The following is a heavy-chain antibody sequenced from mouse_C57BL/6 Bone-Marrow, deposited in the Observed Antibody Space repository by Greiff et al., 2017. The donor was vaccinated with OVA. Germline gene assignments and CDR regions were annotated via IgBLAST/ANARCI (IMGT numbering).Heavy chain of an antibody. V-gene: IGHV1-52*01. CDR2: IDPSDSET. D-gene: IGHD1-1*01. J-gene: IGHJ2*01. CDR3: ASSYYYGTIDY. Sequence: QVQLQQPGAELVRPGSSVKLSCKASGYTFTSYWMHWVKQRPIQGLEWIGNIDPSDSETHYNQKFKDKATLTVDKSSSTAYMQLSSLTSEDSAVYYCASSYYYGTIDYWGQGTTLPVSS. CDR1: GYTFTSYW.